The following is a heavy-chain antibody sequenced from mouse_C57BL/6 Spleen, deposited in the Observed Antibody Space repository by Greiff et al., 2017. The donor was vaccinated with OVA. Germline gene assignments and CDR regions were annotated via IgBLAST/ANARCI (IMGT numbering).Heavy chain of an antibody. CDR1: GYAFSSSW. CDR2: IYPGDGDT. D-gene: IGHD1-1*01. Sequence: QVQLQQSGPELVKPGASVKISCKASGYAFSSSWMNWVKQRPGKGLEWIGRIYPGDGDTNYNGKFKGKATLTAAKSSSSAYMQLSSLTSEDSAVYFCARGGYYGSSYIYWYFDVWGTGTTVTVSS. J-gene: IGHJ1*03. V-gene: IGHV1-82*01. CDR3: ARGGYYGSSYIYWYFDV.